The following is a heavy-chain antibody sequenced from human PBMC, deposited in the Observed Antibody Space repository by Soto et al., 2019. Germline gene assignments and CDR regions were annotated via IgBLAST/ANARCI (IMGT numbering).Heavy chain of an antibody. CDR3: ARESRGYCSGGSYPRGMDV. CDR2: INPNSGGT. CDR1: GYTFTGYY. J-gene: IGHJ6*02. Sequence: ASVKVSCKASGYTFTGYYMHWVRQAPGQGLEWMGWINPNSGGTNYAQKFQGRVTMTRDTSISTAYMELSRLRSDDTAVYYCARESRGYCSGGSYPRGMDVWGQGTTVTVSS. V-gene: IGHV1-2*02. D-gene: IGHD2-15*01.